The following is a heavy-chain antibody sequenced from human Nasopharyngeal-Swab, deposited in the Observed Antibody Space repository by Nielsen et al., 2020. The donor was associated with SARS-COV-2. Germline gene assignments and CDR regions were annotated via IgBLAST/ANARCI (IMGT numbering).Heavy chain of an antibody. D-gene: IGHD2-21*01. CDR1: GFTFSSYS. V-gene: IGHV3-48*02. CDR2: ISSSSSTI. J-gene: IGHJ5*02. CDR3: ARDVAGADSA. Sequence: GESLKISCAASGFTFSSYSMNWVRQAPGKGLEWVSYISSSSSTIYYADSVKGRFTISRDNAKNSLYLQMNSLRDEDTAVYYCARDVAGADSAWGQGTLVTVSP.